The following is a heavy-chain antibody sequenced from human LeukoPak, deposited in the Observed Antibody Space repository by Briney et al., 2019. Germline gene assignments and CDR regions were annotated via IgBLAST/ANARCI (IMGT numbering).Heavy chain of an antibody. D-gene: IGHD5-18*01. V-gene: IGHV1-24*01. J-gene: IGHJ4*02. Sequence: GASVKVSCKVSGYTLTELSMHWVRQAPGKGLEWMGGFDPEDGETIYAQKFQGRVTMTEDTSTDTAYMGLSSLRSEDTAVYYCATGDTAMGSDENFDYWGQGTLVTVSS. CDR2: FDPEDGET. CDR1: GYTLTELS. CDR3: ATGDTAMGSDENFDY.